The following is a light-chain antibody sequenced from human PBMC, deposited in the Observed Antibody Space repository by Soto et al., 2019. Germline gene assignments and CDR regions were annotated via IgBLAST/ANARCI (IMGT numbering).Light chain of an antibody. V-gene: IGLV2-14*01. CDR1: SSDVGGSKY. J-gene: IGLJ1*01. CDR3: SSYTNSGTRV. CDR2: DVG. Sequence: QSALTQPASVSGSPGQSITISCTGTSSDVGGSKYVSWYQQHPGKAPKLMIYDVGNRPSGVSDRFSGSKSDNTASLTISGLQAEDEADYYCSSYTNSGTRVFGTGTKLTVL.